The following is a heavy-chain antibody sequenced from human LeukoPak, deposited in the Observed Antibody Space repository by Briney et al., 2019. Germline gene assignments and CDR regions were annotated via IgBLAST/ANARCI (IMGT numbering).Heavy chain of an antibody. V-gene: IGHV3-21*01. CDR2: ISSSSSYI. CDR3: ARELGYCSSTSCYGWHAFDI. J-gene: IGHJ3*02. Sequence: PGGSLRLSCAASGFTFSSYSMNWVRQAPGKGLEWVSSISSSSSYIYYADSVEGRFTISRDNAKNSLYLQMNSLRAEDTAVYYCARELGYCSSTSCYGWHAFDIWGQGTMVTVSS. CDR1: GFTFSSYS. D-gene: IGHD2-2*01.